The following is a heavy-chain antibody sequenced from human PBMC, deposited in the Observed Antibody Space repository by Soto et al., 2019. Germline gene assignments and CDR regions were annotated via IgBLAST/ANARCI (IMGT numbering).Heavy chain of an antibody. CDR2: ISYDGSNK. CDR3: AKLPTTVTTVFDY. J-gene: IGHJ4*02. Sequence: GGPLRLSCAASGFTFSSYGMHWVRQAPGKGLEWVAVISYDGSNKYYAGSVKGRFTISRDNSKNTLYLQMNSLRAEDTAVYYCAKLPTTVTTVFDYWGQGTLVTVSS. V-gene: IGHV3-30*18. D-gene: IGHD4-17*01. CDR1: GFTFSSYG.